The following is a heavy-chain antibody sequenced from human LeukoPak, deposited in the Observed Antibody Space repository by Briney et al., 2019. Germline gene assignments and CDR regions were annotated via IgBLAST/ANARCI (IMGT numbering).Heavy chain of an antibody. CDR1: GYTFTSYY. J-gene: IGHJ4*02. V-gene: IGHV1-46*01. Sequence: GASVKASCKPSGYTFTSYYIHWVRQAPGQGLEWMGIINPSGGSTSYAQKFQGRVTITRDTSTSTVYMDLSSLRSEDTAVYYCARVKAYSGYDNNYDYWGQGTLVTVSS. CDR2: INPSGGST. D-gene: IGHD5-12*01. CDR3: ARVKAYSGYDNNYDY.